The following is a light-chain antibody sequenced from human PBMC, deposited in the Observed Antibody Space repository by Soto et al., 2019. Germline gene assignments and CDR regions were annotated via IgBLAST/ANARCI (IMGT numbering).Light chain of an antibody. CDR1: QSVSSSY. J-gene: IGKJ1*01. Sequence: EIVLTQFPGTLSLSPGERATLSCRASQSVSSSYLAWYQQRPGQPPNLLIFGASNRAPGIPDRFSGSGSGTDFTLTISRXEPEDFAVYYCQQYGSSIKTFGQGTKVDIK. CDR3: QQYGSSIKT. CDR2: GAS. V-gene: IGKV3-20*01.